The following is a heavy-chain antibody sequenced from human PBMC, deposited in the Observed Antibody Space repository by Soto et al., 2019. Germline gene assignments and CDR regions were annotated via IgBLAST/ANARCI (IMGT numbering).Heavy chain of an antibody. CDR1: GFTFSSYG. Sequence: QVQLVESGGGVVQPGRSLRLSCATSGFTFSSYGMHWVRQGPGKGLEWVAVIWYDGTNKYYADSVNGRFTISRDDSKNTLYLQMNSLRAEDTAVYHCARGPMTTVTTWGDWYFDLWGRGTLVTVSS. V-gene: IGHV3-33*01. CDR2: IWYDGTNK. CDR3: ARGPMTTVTTWGDWYFDL. D-gene: IGHD4-17*01. J-gene: IGHJ2*01.